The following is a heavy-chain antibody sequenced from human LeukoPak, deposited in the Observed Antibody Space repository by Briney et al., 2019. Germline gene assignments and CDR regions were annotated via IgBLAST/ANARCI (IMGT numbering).Heavy chain of an antibody. CDR3: ARDSRHYDSSGYYGAPYYYYGMDV. Sequence: PSETLSLTCTVSGGSISSGGYYWSWLRQHPGKGLEWIGYIYYSGSTYYNPSLKSRVTISVDTSKNQFSLKLSSVTAADTAVYYCARDSRHYDSSGYYGAPYYYYGMDVWGQGTTVTVSS. CDR2: IYYSGST. V-gene: IGHV4-31*03. J-gene: IGHJ6*02. CDR1: GGSISSGGYY. D-gene: IGHD3-22*01.